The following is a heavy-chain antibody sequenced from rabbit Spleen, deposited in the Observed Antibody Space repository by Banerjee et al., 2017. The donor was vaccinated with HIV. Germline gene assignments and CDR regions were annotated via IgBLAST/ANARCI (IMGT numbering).Heavy chain of an antibody. Sequence: QEQLEESGGGLVKPGGTLTLTCTASGFSFSSSYYMCWVRQAPGKGLEWIACIGGGSRSDTYYANWAKGRFTISKTSSTTVTLQMTSLTVADTATYFCARDTGSSFSSYGMDLWGQGTLVTVS. V-gene: IGHV1S45*01. D-gene: IGHD8-1*01. CDR2: IGGGSRSDT. CDR3: ARDTGSSFSSYGMDL. CDR1: GFSFSSSYY. J-gene: IGHJ6*01.